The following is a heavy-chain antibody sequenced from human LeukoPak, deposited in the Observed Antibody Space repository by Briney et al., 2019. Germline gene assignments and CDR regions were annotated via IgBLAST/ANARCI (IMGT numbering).Heavy chain of an antibody. D-gene: IGHD3-3*01. J-gene: IGHJ5*02. CDR3: ARATIFGVILDP. CDR2: IIPIFGTA. CDR1: GGTFSSYA. Sequence: SVKVSCKASGGTFSSYAISWVRQAPGQGLEWMGGIIPIFGTANYAQKFQGRVTITTDESTSTAYMVLSSLRSEDTAVYYCARATIFGVILDPWGQGTLVTVFS. V-gene: IGHV1-69*05.